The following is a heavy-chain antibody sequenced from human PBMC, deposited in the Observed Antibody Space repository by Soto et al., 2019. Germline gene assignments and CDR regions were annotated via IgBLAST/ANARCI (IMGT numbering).Heavy chain of an antibody. V-gene: IGHV4-59*01. CDR3: ARETQSSPYRRPYLDY. CDR2: LYYSLST. D-gene: IGHD2-2*01. J-gene: IGHJ4*02. CDR1: GGSISSYY. Sequence: SETLSLTCTVSGGSISSYYWRWIRQPPGKGLVWIGHLYYSLSTNYHPSLKSRVTISVDTSKHQFSLKLSSVTAADTAVYYCARETQSSPYRRPYLDYWGQGTLVTVSS.